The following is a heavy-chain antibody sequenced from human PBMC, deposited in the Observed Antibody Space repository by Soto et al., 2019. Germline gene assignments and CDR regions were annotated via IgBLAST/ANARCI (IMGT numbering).Heavy chain of an antibody. CDR3: ARGFYYDSSGYSAWGPFDY. CDR2: INHSGST. J-gene: IGHJ4*02. CDR1: GGPFSGYY. V-gene: IGHV4-34*01. D-gene: IGHD3-22*01. Sequence: SETLSLTCAVYGGPFSGYYWSWIRQPPGKGLEWIGEINHSGSTNYNPSLKSRVTISVDTSKNQFSLKLSSVTAADTAVYYCARGFYYDSSGYSAWGPFDYWGQGTLVTVSS.